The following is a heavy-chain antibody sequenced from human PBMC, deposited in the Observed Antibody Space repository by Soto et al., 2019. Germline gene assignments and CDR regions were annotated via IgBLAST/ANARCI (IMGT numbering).Heavy chain of an antibody. CDR1: GGTFSSYT. J-gene: IGHJ6*04. Sequence: QVQLVQSGAEVKKPGSSVKVSCKASGGTFSSYTISWVRQAPGQGLEWMGRIIPILGIANYAQKFQGRVTITADKSTSTAYMELSSLRSEDTAVYYCACPSINYDILTGSQELPDVWGKGTTVTVSS. V-gene: IGHV1-69*02. CDR3: ACPSINYDILTGSQELPDV. D-gene: IGHD3-9*01. CDR2: IIPILGIA.